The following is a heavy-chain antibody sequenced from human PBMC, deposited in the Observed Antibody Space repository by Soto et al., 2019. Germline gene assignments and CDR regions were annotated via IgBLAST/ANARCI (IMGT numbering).Heavy chain of an antibody. CDR2: ISYDGRNK. Sequence: GGSLRLSCAASGFTFSSYGMHWVRQAPGKGLEWVAVISYDGRNKYYADSVKGRLTISRDNSKNTLYLQMNSLRAEDTAVYYCAKDLIKTGDTGLDVWGQGTTVTVSS. CDR1: GFTFSSYG. CDR3: AKDLIKTGDTGLDV. D-gene: IGHD7-27*01. V-gene: IGHV3-30*18. J-gene: IGHJ6*02.